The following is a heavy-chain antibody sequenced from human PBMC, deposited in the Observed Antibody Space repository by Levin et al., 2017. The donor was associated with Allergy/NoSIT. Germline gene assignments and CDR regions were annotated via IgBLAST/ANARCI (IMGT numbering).Heavy chain of an antibody. Sequence: GESLKISCAASGFTFTSYAMAWVRQAPGKGLEWVASITGSSATTYYADSVKGRFTLSKDNPKNALVLQMHSLRPEDTADYYCAKDRRFTVTADFDNWGHGTRVTVSS. CDR3: AKDRRFTVTADFDN. CDR1: GFTFTSYA. V-gene: IGHV3-23*01. CDR2: ITGSSATT. J-gene: IGHJ4*01. D-gene: IGHD4-17*01.